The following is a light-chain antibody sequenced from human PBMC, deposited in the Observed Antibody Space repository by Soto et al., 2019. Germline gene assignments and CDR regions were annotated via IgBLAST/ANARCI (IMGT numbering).Light chain of an antibody. J-gene: IGKJ2*01. V-gene: IGKV1-5*03. CDR2: KAS. CDR1: QSINSW. CDR3: QQYNSYPVT. Sequence: DIQMTQSPSTLSASVGDRVTITCRASQSINSWLAWYRQKPGKAPNLLIYKASSLESGVPSRFSGSGSGTEFTLTLSSMQPDDFATYYCQQYNSYPVTFGQGTKLEIK.